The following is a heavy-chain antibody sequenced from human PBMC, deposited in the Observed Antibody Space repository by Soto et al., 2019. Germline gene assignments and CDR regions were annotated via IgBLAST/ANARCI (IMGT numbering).Heavy chain of an antibody. CDR3: ARANQGYCISTSCYSPYYYYYGMDV. D-gene: IGHD2-2*01. J-gene: IGHJ6*02. CDR1: GGSISSYY. CDR2: IYYSGST. Sequence: QVQLQESGPGPVKPSETLSLTCTVSGGSISSYYWSWIRQPPGKGLEWIGYIYYSGSTNYNPSLKRRVTISVATSTNQFSLKLSSVTAADTAVYYCARANQGYCISTSCYSPYYYYYGMDVWGQGTTVTVSS. V-gene: IGHV4-59*01.